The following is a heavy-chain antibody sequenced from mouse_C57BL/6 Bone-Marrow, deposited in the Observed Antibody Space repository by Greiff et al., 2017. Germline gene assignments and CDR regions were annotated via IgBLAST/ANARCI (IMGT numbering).Heavy chain of an antibody. V-gene: IGHV1-81*01. CDR2: IYPRSGNT. CDR3: ARPSRRDY. CDR1: GYTFTSYG. Sequence: VKLLESGAELARPGASVKLSCTASGYTFTSYGISWVKQRTGQGLEWIGEIYPRSGNTYYNEKFKGKATLTADKSSSTAYMELRSLTSEDSAVFYCARPSRRDYWGQGTTLTVSS. J-gene: IGHJ2*01.